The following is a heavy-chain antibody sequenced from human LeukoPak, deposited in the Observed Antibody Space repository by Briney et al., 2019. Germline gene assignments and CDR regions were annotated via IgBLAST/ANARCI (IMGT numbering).Heavy chain of an antibody. CDR3: ARYDYYDSSGLPLDAFDI. CDR2: IYTSGST. Sequence: PSETLSLTCTVSGGSISSYYWSWLRQPAGKGLEWIGRIYTSGSTNYNPSLKSRVTISVDKSKNQFSLKLSSVTAADTAVYYCARYDYYDSSGLPLDAFDIWGQGTMVTVSS. CDR1: GGSISSYY. D-gene: IGHD3-22*01. J-gene: IGHJ3*02. V-gene: IGHV4-4*07.